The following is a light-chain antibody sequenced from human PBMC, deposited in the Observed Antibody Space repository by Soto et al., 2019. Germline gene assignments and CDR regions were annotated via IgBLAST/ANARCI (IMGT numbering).Light chain of an antibody. CDR3: QQYGSSPPT. Sequence: EIVLTQSPGTLSLSPGERVSLSCRASQSVSSNYLAWYQQKLGQAPRLLIYAASSRATGVPDRFSGSGSGTGFTLIITRLQPEDFAVYSCQQYGSSPPTFGRGTKLEIK. CDR1: QSVSSNY. V-gene: IGKV3-20*01. CDR2: AAS. J-gene: IGKJ2*01.